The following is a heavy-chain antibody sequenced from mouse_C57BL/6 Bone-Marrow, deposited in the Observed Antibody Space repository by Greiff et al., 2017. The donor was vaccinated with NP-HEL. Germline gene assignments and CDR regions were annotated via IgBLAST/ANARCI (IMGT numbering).Heavy chain of an antibody. Sequence: VHLVESGPGLVKPSQSLFLTCSITGFPITSGYYWIWIRQSPGKPLEWMGYITHSGETFYNPSLQSPISITREPSKNQFFLQLNSVTTEDTAMYYCAGDRHYGSRKGSAYWGQGTLVTVSA. J-gene: IGHJ3*01. D-gene: IGHD1-1*01. CDR3: AGDRHYGSRKGSAY. CDR1: GFPITSGYY. V-gene: IGHV12-3*01. CDR2: ITHSGET.